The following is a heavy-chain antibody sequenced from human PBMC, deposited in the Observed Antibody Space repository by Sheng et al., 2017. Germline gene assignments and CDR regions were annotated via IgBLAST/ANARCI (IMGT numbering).Heavy chain of an antibody. CDR1: GFTFTSSA. J-gene: IGHJ4*02. V-gene: IGHV1-58*02. CDR3: AAVPFYDYGDYDYFDY. D-gene: IGHD4-17*01. CDR2: IVVGSGNT. Sequence: QMQLVQSGPEVKKPGTSVKVSCKASGFTFTSSAMQWVRQARGQRLEWIGWIVVGSGNTNYAQKFQERVTITRDMSTSTAYMELSSLRSEDTAVYYCAAVPFYDYGDYDYFDYWAREPWSPSPQ.